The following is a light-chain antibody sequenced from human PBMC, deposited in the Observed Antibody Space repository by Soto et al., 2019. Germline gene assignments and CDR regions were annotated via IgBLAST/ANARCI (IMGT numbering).Light chain of an antibody. CDR1: QSISSW. CDR2: DAS. CDR3: QQYNSYPWT. V-gene: IGKV1-5*01. Sequence: DIQMTQSPSTLSASVGDRVTITCRASQSISSWLAWYQQEPGKAPKLLIYDASSLESGVPSRFSGSGSGTKFTFTISSLQPDDFATYYRQQYNSYPWTFGQGTKVDIK. J-gene: IGKJ1*01.